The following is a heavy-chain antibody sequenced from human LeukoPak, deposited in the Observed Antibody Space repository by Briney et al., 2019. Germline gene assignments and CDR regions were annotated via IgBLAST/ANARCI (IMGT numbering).Heavy chain of an antibody. D-gene: IGHD2-15*01. J-gene: IGHJ4*02. V-gene: IGHV3-48*01. CDR1: GFIFRSYN. Sequence: PGGSLRLSCTASGFIFRSYNIKWVRQAPGKGLEGVSYISCGSTTIYYADSLKGRFTISRDNAKNSLYLEMNSLRAEDTAVYYCAISSSYNYFDYWGQGTLVTVSS. CDR2: ISCGSTTI. CDR3: AISSSYNYFDY.